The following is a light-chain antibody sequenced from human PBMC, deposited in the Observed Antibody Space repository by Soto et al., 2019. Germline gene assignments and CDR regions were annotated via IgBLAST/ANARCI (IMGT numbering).Light chain of an antibody. V-gene: IGKV3-20*01. CDR1: QSGSSNY. J-gene: IGKJ1*01. CDR3: QQYGSSPPT. CDR2: GPS. Sequence: EVVWTQSPDTLSLSLGERATLSCRASQSGSSNYLAWYPRKPGQAPRLLIYGPSSRAIDIPNRFSGRGSGTDFTLTISRLEPKDFAVYYCQQYGSSPPTFGQGTKVEI.